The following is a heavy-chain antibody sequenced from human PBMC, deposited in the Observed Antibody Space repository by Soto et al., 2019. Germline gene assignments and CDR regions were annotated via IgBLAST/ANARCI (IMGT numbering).Heavy chain of an antibody. V-gene: IGHV4-59*01. Sequence: SETLSLTCTVSGGSISSYYWSWIRQPPGKGLEWIGYIYYSGSTNYNPSLKSRVTISVDTSKNQFSLKLSSVTAADTAVYYCARDHGSSGVFDYWGQGTLVTVS. CDR3: ARDHGSSGVFDY. CDR2: IYYSGST. D-gene: IGHD3-22*01. J-gene: IGHJ4*02. CDR1: GGSISSYY.